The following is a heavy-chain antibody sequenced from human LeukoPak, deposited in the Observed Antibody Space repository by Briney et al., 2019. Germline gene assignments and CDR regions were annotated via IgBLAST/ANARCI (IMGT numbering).Heavy chain of an antibody. D-gene: IGHD3-10*01. CDR1: GFTFSSYS. Sequence: PGGSLRLSCAASGFTFSSYSMNWVRQAPGKGLEWVSSISSSSSYIYYADSVKGRFTISRDNAKNSLYLQMNSLRAEDTAVYYCASGGLMVRGVIRSFDYWGQGTLVTVSS. CDR3: ASGGLMVRGVIRSFDY. CDR2: ISSSSSYI. J-gene: IGHJ4*02. V-gene: IGHV3-21*01.